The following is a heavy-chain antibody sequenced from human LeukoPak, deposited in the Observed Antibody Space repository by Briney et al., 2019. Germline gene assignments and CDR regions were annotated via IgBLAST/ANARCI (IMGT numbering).Heavy chain of an antibody. Sequence: EASVKVSCKASGYTFTSYDINWVRQATGQGLEWMGWMNPNSGNTGYAQKFQGRVTMTRNTSISTAYMELSSLRSEDTAVYYCVRVVTAHKGFDAFDIWGQGTMVTVSS. CDR2: MNPNSGNT. CDR3: VRVVTAHKGFDAFDI. D-gene: IGHD2-21*02. J-gene: IGHJ3*02. CDR1: GYTFTSYD. V-gene: IGHV1-8*01.